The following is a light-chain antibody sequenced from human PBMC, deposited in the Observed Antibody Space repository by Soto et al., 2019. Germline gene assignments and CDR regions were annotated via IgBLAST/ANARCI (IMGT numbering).Light chain of an antibody. V-gene: IGKV1-5*03. CDR1: QSISSW. CDR2: KAS. Sequence: DIQMTQSPSTLSASVGDRVTITCRASQSISSWLAWYQQKPGKAPKLLIYKASSLESGVPSRFSGSGSGTEFPLTISSLQPDDFATYYCQQCHSFSPTFGQGTKVEIK. J-gene: IGKJ1*01. CDR3: QQCHSFSPT.